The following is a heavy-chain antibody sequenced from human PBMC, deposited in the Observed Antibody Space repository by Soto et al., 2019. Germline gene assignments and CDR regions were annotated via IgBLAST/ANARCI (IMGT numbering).Heavy chain of an antibody. CDR1: GGSFGGYY. V-gene: IGHV4-34*01. D-gene: IGHD3-3*01. CDR3: ARVPTGPMKIFGVLMTYYVDY. J-gene: IGHJ4*02. Sequence: QVHLQQWGAGLLKPSENLSLTCAVYGGSFGGYYCSWIRQPPGKGLEWIGEINHSGSTNYNPSLKSRVIISVDTSTNKSPLKLSSVTAADTAVYYCARVPTGPMKIFGVLMTYYVDYWGQGALVTVPS. CDR2: INHSGST.